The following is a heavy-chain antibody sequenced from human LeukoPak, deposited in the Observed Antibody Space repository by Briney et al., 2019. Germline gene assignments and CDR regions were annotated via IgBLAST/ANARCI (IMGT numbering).Heavy chain of an antibody. CDR3: ARDDGYSSSWRDFDY. J-gene: IGHJ4*02. Sequence: PGGSLRLSCAASGFTFSSYSMNWVRQAPGKGLEWVSSISSSSSYIYYADSVKGRFTISRDNARNSLYLQMNSLRAEDTAVYYCARDDGYSSSWRDFDYWGQGTLVTVSS. V-gene: IGHV3-21*01. CDR1: GFTFSSYS. CDR2: ISSSSSYI. D-gene: IGHD6-13*01.